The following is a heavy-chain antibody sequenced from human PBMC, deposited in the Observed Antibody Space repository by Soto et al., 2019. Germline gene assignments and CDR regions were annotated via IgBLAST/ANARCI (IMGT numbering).Heavy chain of an antibody. V-gene: IGHV1-18*01. D-gene: IGHD6-13*01. CDR2: ISAYNGNT. CDR3: ARGAAAGRVDY. Sequence: GASVKVSRKASGYTFTSYGISCVLQSPGQGLEWMGWISAYNGNTNYAQKLQGRVTMTTDTSTSTAYMELRSLRPDDTAVYYCARGAAAGRVDYWGQGTLVTVSS. CDR1: GYTFTSYG. J-gene: IGHJ4*02.